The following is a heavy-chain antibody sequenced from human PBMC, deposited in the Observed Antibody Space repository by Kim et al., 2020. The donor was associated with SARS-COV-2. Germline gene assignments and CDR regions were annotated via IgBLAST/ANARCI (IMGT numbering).Heavy chain of an antibody. Sequence: YSADSVKGRFTTSRDNSKNPLDLQMNSLRAEDTAVYYCARDFRGMTTSDYWGQGTLVTVSS. D-gene: IGHD4-4*01. J-gene: IGHJ4*02. V-gene: IGHV3-23*01. CDR3: ARDFRGMTTSDY.